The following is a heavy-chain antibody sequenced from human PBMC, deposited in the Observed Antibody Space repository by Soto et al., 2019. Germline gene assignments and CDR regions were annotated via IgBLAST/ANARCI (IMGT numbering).Heavy chain of an antibody. CDR1: GFTFSGHA. J-gene: IGHJ4*02. CDR3: AKDGGSGSIDY. Sequence: QVQLVESGGGVVQPGRSLRLFCTASGFTFSGHAMHWFRQAPGKGLEWVAVLSRDGNYKYYADSVKGRFTISRDNSKNTLYLQMNSLRSEDTAVYYCAKDGGSGSIDYWGQGTLVTVSS. V-gene: IGHV3-30*18. D-gene: IGHD3-10*01. CDR2: LSRDGNYK.